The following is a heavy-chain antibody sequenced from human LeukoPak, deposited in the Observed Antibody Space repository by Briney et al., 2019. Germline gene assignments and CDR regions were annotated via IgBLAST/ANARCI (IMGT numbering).Heavy chain of an antibody. J-gene: IGHJ5*02. Sequence: SETLSLTCAVYGGSFSGYYWSWIRQPPGKGLEWIGEINHSGSTNYNPSLKSRVTISVDTSKNQFSLKLSSVTAADTAVYYYARGRSMVGIVVVVAALRKNWFDPWGQGTLVTVSS. V-gene: IGHV4-34*01. CDR1: GGSFSGYY. CDR3: ARGRSMVGIVVVVAALRKNWFDP. CDR2: INHSGST. D-gene: IGHD2-15*01.